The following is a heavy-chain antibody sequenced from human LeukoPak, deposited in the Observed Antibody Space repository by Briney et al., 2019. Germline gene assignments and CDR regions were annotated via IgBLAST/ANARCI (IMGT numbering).Heavy chain of an antibody. CDR3: AREMEIAGTSDY. J-gene: IGHJ4*02. D-gene: IGHD6-13*01. CDR1: GYMFTSYG. V-gene: IGHV1-18*01. CDR2: ISAYNGNT. Sequence: ASVKVSCKASGYMFTSYGISWVRQAPGQPLEGMGWISAYNGNTNYAQKLQGRVTMTTDTSTSTAYMELRSLRSDDTAVYYCAREMEIAGTSDYWGQGTLVTVSS.